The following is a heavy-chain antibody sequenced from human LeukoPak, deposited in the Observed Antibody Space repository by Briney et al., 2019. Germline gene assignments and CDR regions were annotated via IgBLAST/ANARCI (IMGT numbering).Heavy chain of an antibody. V-gene: IGHV4-34*01. J-gene: IGHJ4*02. CDR2: INHSGST. CDR1: GGSFSGYY. Sequence: SETLSLTCAVYGGSFSGYYWSWIRQPPGKGLKWIGEINHSGSTNYNPSLKSRVTISVDTSKNQFSLKLSSVTAADTAVYYCARGGRITMVRGFNYWGQGTLVTVSS. CDR3: ARGGRITMVRGFNY. D-gene: IGHD3-10*01.